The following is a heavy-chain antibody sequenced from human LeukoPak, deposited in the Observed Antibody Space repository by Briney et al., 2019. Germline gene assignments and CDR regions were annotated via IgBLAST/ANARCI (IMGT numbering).Heavy chain of an antibody. Sequence: SETLSLTCTVSGASISSRNYYWGWLRQPPGKGLEWIGSISYSGSTYYSPSLKSRVTISVDTSKNQFSLKLSSVTAADTAVYYCARRPQGGSWFDPWGQGTLVTVSS. CDR3: ARRPQGGSWFDP. CDR1: GASISSRNYY. D-gene: IGHD1-26*01. CDR2: ISYSGST. J-gene: IGHJ5*02. V-gene: IGHV4-39*01.